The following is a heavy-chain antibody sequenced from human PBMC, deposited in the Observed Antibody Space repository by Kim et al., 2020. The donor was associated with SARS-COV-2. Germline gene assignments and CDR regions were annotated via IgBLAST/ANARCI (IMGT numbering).Heavy chain of an antibody. CDR1: GVSMSRGDYY. CDR3: ARERPAGSYEYFDY. CDR2: IHHNGNI. D-gene: IGHD3-10*01. J-gene: IGHJ4*02. Sequence: SETLSLTCTVSGVSMSRGDYYWNWIRHHPGKGLEWIGSIHHNGNINYKPSLKSRVIISAETSKNQFSLKLTSVTAADTAVYFCARERPAGSYEYFDYWGQGTLVTVSS. V-gene: IGHV4-31*03.